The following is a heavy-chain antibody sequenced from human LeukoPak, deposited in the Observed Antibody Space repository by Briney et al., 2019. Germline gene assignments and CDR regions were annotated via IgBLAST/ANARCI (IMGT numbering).Heavy chain of an antibody. CDR3: ARAPAAGRGNYFDY. D-gene: IGHD6-13*01. CDR2: IYYSGST. V-gene: IGHV4-31*03. CDR1: GASISDAAYY. Sequence: SETLSLTCTVSGASISDAAYYWSWIRQHPGEGLEWIGYIYYSGSTSYNPSLKSRVTISVDTSKNHFSLKLTSVTAADTAVYYCARAPAAGRGNYFDYWGQGTLVTVSS. J-gene: IGHJ4*02.